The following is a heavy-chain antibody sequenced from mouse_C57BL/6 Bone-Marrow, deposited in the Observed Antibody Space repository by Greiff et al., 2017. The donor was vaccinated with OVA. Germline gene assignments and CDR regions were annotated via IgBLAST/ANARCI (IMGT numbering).Heavy chain of an antibody. CDR1: GYTFTSYW. D-gene: IGHD2-3*01. CDR3: AMRNDGYYDFDY. CDR2: IHPSDSDT. Sequence: QVQLKQPGAELVKPGASVKVSCKASGYTFTSYWMHWVKQRPGQGLEWIGRIHPSDSDTNYNQKFKGKATLTVDKSSSTAYMQLSSLTSEDSAVYYCAMRNDGYYDFDYWGQGTTLTVSS. V-gene: IGHV1-74*01. J-gene: IGHJ2*01.